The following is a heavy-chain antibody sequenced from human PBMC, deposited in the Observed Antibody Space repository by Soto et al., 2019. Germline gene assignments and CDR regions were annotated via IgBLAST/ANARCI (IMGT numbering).Heavy chain of an antibody. Sequence: GGSLRLSCAASGFIFSSYAMTWVRQAPGKGLEWVSAISGSGGTTYYADSVKGRFTISRDNARSTLYLQMNSLGAEDTAIYYCARDPRRCSYTSCYDGYYYYMDVWGKGTTVTVSS. CDR2: ISGSGGTT. J-gene: IGHJ6*03. CDR1: GFIFSSYA. V-gene: IGHV3-23*01. D-gene: IGHD2-2*01. CDR3: ARDPRRCSYTSCYDGYYYYMDV.